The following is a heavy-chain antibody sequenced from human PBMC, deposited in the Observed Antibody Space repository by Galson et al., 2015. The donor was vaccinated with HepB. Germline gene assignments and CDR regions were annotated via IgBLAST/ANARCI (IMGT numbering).Heavy chain of an antibody. CDR2: IWYDGSNK. D-gene: IGHD6-13*01. V-gene: IGHV3-33*08. J-gene: IGHJ4*02. Sequence: SLRLSCAASGFTFSSYGMHWVRQAPGKGLEWVAVIWYDGSNKYYADSVKCRFTISRYNSKNTLYLPMNSLRAEDTAVYYCARELARAWRSSSWYSSPDYWGQGTLVTVSS. CDR1: GFTFSSYG. CDR3: ARELARAWRSSSWYSSPDY.